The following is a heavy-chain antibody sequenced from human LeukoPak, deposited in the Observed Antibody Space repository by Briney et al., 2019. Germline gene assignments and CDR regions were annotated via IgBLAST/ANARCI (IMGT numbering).Heavy chain of an antibody. CDR3: AKKWGVGTTTLDYFDY. V-gene: IGHV3-23*01. J-gene: IGHJ4*02. CDR1: GFTFNDYY. D-gene: IGHD1-26*01. CDR2: ISGSGGST. Sequence: GGSLRLSCAASGFTFNDYYMGWIRQAPGKGLEWVSGISGSGGSTYYADSVKGRFTISRDNSKNTLYLQMNSLTDEDTAVYYCAKKWGVGTTTLDYFDYWGQGTLVTVSS.